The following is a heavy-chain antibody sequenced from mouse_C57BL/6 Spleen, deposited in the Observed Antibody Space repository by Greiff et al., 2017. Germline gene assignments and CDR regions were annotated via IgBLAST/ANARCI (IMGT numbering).Heavy chain of an antibody. D-gene: IGHD1-1*01. CDR2: LYPSDSET. CDR3: ARGDDYYGSSPYYYAMDY. V-gene: IGHV1-61*01. CDR1: GYTFTSYW. J-gene: IGHJ4*01. Sequence: QVQLQQPGAELVRPGSSVKLSCKASGYTFTSYWMDWVKQRPGQGLEWIGNLYPSDSETPYNQQFKDKATLTVDKSSSTAYMQLSSLTSADSAVYYCARGDDYYGSSPYYYAMDYWGQGTSVTVAS.